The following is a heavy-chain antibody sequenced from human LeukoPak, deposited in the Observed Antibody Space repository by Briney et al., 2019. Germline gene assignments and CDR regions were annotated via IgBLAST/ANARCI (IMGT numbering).Heavy chain of an antibody. V-gene: IGHV3-30*02. D-gene: IGHD4-17*01. CDR2: IRYDGSNK. CDR1: GFTFSSYG. J-gene: IGHJ5*02. CDR3: AKDTDADLFNWFDP. Sequence: GGSLRLSCAASGFTFSSYGMHWVRQAPGKGLEWVAFIRYDGSNKYYADSVKGRFTISRDNSKNTLYLQMNSLRAEDTAVYYCAKDTDADLFNWFDPWGQGTLVTVSS.